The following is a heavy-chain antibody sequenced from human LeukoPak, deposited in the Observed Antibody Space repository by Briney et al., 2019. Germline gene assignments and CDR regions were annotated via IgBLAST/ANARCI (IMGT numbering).Heavy chain of an antibody. J-gene: IGHJ4*02. Sequence: GGSLRLSCAASGFTFSNYAMTWVRQAPGKGPEWVSGISGSGGVTYYADSVKGRFTISRDNSKNTLYVQMNSLRVEDTAVYYCAKGGKWDVTPFDYWGQGTLVTVSS. CDR3: AKGGKWDVTPFDY. V-gene: IGHV3-23*01. D-gene: IGHD1-26*01. CDR1: GFTFSNYA. CDR2: ISGSGGVT.